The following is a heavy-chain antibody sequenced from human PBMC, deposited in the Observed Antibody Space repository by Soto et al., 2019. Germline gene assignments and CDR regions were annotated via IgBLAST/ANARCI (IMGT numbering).Heavy chain of an antibody. CDR1: GFTVSTYW. CDR2: INPDGSTT. Sequence: EGQVVESGGGLVQPGGSLRLSCAASGFTVSTYWMNWVRQAPGKGLVWVSLINPDGSTTTYADSVKGRFTISRDNAKNTVYLQMNSLRADDTAVYYCARDLRGSPHYWGQGTLVTVSS. CDR3: ARDLRGSPHY. J-gene: IGHJ4*02. V-gene: IGHV3-74*01. D-gene: IGHD1-26*01.